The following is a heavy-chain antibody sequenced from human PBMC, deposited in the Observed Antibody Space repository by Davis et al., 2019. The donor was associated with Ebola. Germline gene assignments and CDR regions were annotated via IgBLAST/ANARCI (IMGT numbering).Heavy chain of an antibody. J-gene: IGHJ4*02. CDR2: INPSGGST. CDR3: ARESIYGDSVDFDY. V-gene: IGHV1-46*01. D-gene: IGHD4-17*01. Sequence: AASVKVSCKASGYTFTNYYMHWVRQAPGQGLEWMGIINPSGGSTTYAQKFQGRVTMTRDPSTSTVYMELSSLRSEDTAVFYCARESIYGDSVDFDYWGQETLVIVSS. CDR1: GYTFTNYY.